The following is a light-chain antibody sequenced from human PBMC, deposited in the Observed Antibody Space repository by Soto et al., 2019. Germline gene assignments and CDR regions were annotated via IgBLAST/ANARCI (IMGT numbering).Light chain of an antibody. CDR3: QQYYGTPVT. Sequence: DIVMTQSPDSLAVSLGERATIKCKSSQSVLYSSNNKNYLAWYQQKPGQPPKLLIYWSSTRESGVPDRFSGSGSGTDFTLTISSLQAEDVAVYYCQQYYGTPVTFGGGTKVEIK. V-gene: IGKV4-1*01. J-gene: IGKJ4*01. CDR2: WSS. CDR1: QSVLYSSNNKNY.